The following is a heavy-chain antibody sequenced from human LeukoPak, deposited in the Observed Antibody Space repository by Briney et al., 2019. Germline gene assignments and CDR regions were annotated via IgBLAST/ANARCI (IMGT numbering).Heavy chain of an antibody. CDR1: GFTFSSYS. CDR3: ARVDGAFDI. CDR2: ISSSSSYT. Sequence: GGSLRLSCAASGFTFSSYSMNWVRQAPGKGLEWVSSISSSSSYTYYADSVRGRFTISRDNAKNSLHLQMNSLRAEDTAVYYCARVDGAFDIWGQGTMVTVSS. V-gene: IGHV3-21*01. J-gene: IGHJ3*02. D-gene: IGHD3-9*01.